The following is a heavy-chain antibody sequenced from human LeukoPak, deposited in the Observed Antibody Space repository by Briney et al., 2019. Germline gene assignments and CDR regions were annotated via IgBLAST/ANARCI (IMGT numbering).Heavy chain of an antibody. CDR2: ITGSSRST. CDR1: GFTFSSYA. J-gene: IGHJ4*02. Sequence: GGSLRLSCAASGFTFSSYAMSWVRQVPGKGLEWVSTITGSSRSTYFAASVRGRFTISRDNSKNTLYLQMNNLRAEDTAIYYCAKDTPLFGYSSGWSSNAFDFWGQGALVTVSS. V-gene: IGHV3-23*01. CDR3: AKDTPLFGYSSGWSSNAFDF. D-gene: IGHD6-19*01.